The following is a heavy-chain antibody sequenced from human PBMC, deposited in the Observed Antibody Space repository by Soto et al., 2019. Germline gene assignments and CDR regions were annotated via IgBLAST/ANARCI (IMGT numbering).Heavy chain of an antibody. V-gene: IGHV2-5*02. CDR3: AHSLIPNWGSRGAFDY. CDR1: GFSLSTSGVG. Sequence: SGPRGEPTQTLTLTCTFSGFSLSTSGVGVGWIRQPPGKALEWLALIYWDDDKRYSPSLKSRLTITKDTSKNQVVLTMTNMDPVDTATYYCAHSLIPNWGSRGAFDYWGQGTLVTVSS. J-gene: IGHJ4*02. CDR2: IYWDDDK. D-gene: IGHD7-27*01.